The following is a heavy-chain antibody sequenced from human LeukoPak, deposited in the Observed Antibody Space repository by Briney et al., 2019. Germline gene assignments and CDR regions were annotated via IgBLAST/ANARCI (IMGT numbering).Heavy chain of an antibody. D-gene: IGHD3-9*01. V-gene: IGHV3-23*01. J-gene: IGHJ6*02. CDR1: GFTFGSYA. Sequence: GGSLRLSCAASGFTFGSYAMSWVRQAPGKGLEWVSAISGSGGSTYYADSVKGRFTISRDNSKNTLYLQMNSLRAEDTAVYYCAKDGYDILTGYFEYYYYGMDVWGQGTTVTVSS. CDR3: AKDGYDILTGYFEYYYYGMDV. CDR2: ISGSGGST.